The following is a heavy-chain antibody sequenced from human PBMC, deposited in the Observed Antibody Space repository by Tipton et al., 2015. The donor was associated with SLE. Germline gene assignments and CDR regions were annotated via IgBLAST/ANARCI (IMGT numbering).Heavy chain of an antibody. J-gene: IGHJ3*02. V-gene: IGHV3-7*03. D-gene: IGHD3-10*01. CDR2: IIRDGSEK. Sequence: SLRLSCAASGFTFSSYSMNWVRQAPGKGLEWVAHIIRDGSEKYYVDSVKGRFTISRDNAKNSMYLQMNSLRAEDTAVYYCAREGGSYYYGSGSYDAFDIWGQGTMVTVSS. CDR3: AREGGSYYYGSGSYDAFDI. CDR1: GFTFSSYS.